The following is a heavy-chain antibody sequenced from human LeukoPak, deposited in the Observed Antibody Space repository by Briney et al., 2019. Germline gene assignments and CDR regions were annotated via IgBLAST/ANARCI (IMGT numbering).Heavy chain of an antibody. D-gene: IGHD6-13*01. V-gene: IGHV3-21*01. CDR2: ISSSSTYI. Sequence: GGSLRLSCAASGFTFSYYSMNWVRQAPGKGLEWVSSISSSSTYIYYADSVKGRFTISRDNSKNMLYLQMNSLRAEDTALYYCAKGYHNSWYSDYMDVWGKGTTVTVSS. J-gene: IGHJ6*03. CDR1: GFTFSYYS. CDR3: AKGYHNSWYSDYMDV.